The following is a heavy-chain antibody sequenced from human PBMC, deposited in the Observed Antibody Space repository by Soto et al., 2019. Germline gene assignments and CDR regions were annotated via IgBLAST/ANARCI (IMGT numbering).Heavy chain of an antibody. CDR2: INPSGGST. D-gene: IGHD3-3*01. V-gene: IGHV1-46*01. J-gene: IGHJ6*02. CDR3: ARGSPTIFGVVTLGGMDV. CDR1: GYTFTSYY. Sequence: ASVKVSCKASGYTFTSYYMHWVRQAPGQGLEWMGIINPSGGSTSYAQKFQGRVTMTRDTSTSTVYMELSSLRSEDTAVYYCARGSPTIFGVVTLGGMDVWGQGTTVTVSS.